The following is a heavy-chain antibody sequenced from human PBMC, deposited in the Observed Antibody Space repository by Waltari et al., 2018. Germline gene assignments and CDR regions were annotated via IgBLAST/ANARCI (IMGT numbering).Heavy chain of an antibody. CDR1: GGTFSSYA. J-gene: IGHJ6*02. Sequence: QVQLVQSGAEVKKPGSSVKVSCKASGGTFSSYAISWVRQAPGQGLEWMGGIIPSFGTANYAQKFQGRVTITADESTSTAYMELSSLRSEDTAVYYCARVPGDYEGNYYGMDVWGQGTTVTVSS. V-gene: IGHV1-69*13. CDR3: ARVPGDYEGNYYGMDV. D-gene: IGHD4-17*01. CDR2: IIPSFGTA.